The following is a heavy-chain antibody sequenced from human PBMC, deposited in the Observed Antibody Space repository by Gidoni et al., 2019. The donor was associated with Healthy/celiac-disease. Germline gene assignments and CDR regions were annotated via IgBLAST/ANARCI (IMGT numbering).Heavy chain of an antibody. CDR3: ARAPTITIFRWFDP. V-gene: IGHV3-21*01. Sequence: EVQLVESGGGMVKPGGSLRLSCTASGFTFSSYSMNWVRQSPGKGLECVSSISSSSSYIYYADSVKGRFTISRDNAKNSLYLQMNSLRAEDTAVYYCARAPTITIFRWFDPWGQGTLVTVSS. D-gene: IGHD3-3*01. CDR2: ISSSSSYI. CDR1: GFTFSSYS. J-gene: IGHJ5*02.